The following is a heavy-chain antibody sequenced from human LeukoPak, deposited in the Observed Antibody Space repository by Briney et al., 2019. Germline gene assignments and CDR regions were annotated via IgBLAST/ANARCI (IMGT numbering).Heavy chain of an antibody. D-gene: IGHD4-11*01. Sequence: SEALSLTCTVSGGSISSYYWSWIRQPAGKGLEWIGRIYTSGSTNYNPSLKSRVTMSVDTSKNQFSLKLSSVTAADTAVYYCARDYYSTSRFYYYYMDVWGKGTTVTVSS. J-gene: IGHJ6*03. CDR1: GGSISSYY. CDR2: IYTSGST. CDR3: ARDYYSTSRFYYYYMDV. V-gene: IGHV4-4*07.